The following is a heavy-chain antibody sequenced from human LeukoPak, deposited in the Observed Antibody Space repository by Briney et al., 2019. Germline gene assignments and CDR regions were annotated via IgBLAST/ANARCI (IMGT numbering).Heavy chain of an antibody. CDR3: ASRAGIVVVPAATGYYFDY. Sequence: SETLSLTCAVYGGSFSGYYWSWIRQPPGKGLEWIGEINHSGSTNYNPSLKSRVTISVGTSKNQFSLKLSSVTAADTAVYYCASRAGIVVVPAATGYYFDYWGQGTLVTVSS. D-gene: IGHD2-2*01. J-gene: IGHJ4*02. CDR1: GGSFSGYY. V-gene: IGHV4-34*01. CDR2: INHSGST.